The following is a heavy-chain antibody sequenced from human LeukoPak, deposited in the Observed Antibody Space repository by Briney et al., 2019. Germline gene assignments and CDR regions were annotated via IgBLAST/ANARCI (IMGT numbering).Heavy chain of an antibody. CDR3: ARGPLAYCGGDCYSYYFDY. CDR2: VFHSGST. D-gene: IGHD2-21*02. V-gene: IGHV4-4*02. Sequence: PSGTLSLTCSVSGDSISTNEWWSWVRQPPGKGLEWIGEVFHSGSTNYNPSLKSRVTISADTSKNQFSLKLSSVTAADTAVYYCARGPLAYCGGDCYSYYFDYWGQGTLVTVSS. J-gene: IGHJ4*02. CDR1: GDSISTNEW.